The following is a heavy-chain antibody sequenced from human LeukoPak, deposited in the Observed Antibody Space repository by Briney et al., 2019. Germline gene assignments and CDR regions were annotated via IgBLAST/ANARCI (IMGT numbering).Heavy chain of an antibody. J-gene: IGHJ5*02. V-gene: IGHV4-30-4*01. CDR1: GGSVSSDDYY. D-gene: IGHD6-13*01. CDR2: IYYSGST. Sequence: SETLSLTCTVSGGSVSSDDYYWSWIRQPPGKGLEWIGYIYYSGSTYYNPSLKSRVTILVDTSKNQFSLKLSSVTAADTAVYYCARVDLYSSSWRASNWFDPWGQGTLVTVSS. CDR3: ARVDLYSSSWRASNWFDP.